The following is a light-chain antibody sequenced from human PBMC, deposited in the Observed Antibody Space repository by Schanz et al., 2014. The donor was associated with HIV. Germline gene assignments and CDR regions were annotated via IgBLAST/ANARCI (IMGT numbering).Light chain of an antibody. CDR1: SSNIGNNY. Sequence: QSVLTQPPSVSAAPGQKVTISCSGSSSNIGNNYVSWYQQLPGTAPKLLIYDNNKRPSGIPDRVSGSKSATSATLAITGLQSGDEADYYCGAWDSTLSAVVFGGGTKLTVL. J-gene: IGLJ2*01. V-gene: IGLV1-51*01. CDR3: GAWDSTLSAVV. CDR2: DNN.